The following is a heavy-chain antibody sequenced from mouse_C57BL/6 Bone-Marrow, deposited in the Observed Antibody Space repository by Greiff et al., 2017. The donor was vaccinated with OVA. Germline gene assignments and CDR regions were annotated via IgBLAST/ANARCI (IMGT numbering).Heavy chain of an antibody. V-gene: IGHV5-12*01. CDR1: GFTFSDYY. CDR3: ARRYGSSSWYFDV. D-gene: IGHD1-1*01. CDR2: ISNGGGST. J-gene: IGHJ1*03. Sequence: EVKLVESGGGLVQPGGSLKLSCAASGFTFSDYYMYWVRQTPEKRLEWVAYISNGGGSTYYPDTVKGRFTISSDNAKNTLYLQMSRLKSEDTAMYYCARRYGSSSWYFDVWGTGTTVTVSS.